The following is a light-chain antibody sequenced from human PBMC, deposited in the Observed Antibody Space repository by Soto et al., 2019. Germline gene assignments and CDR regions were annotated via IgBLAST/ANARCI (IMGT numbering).Light chain of an antibody. CDR2: EVT. V-gene: IGLV2-14*01. Sequence: QSVLTQPASVSGSPGQSITISCTGSSSDVGGYNFVSWYQHHPGKAPKLILYEVTTRPSGVSSRFSGSKSGNTASLTISGLQADDEANYYCSSYTTTSTLVFGGGTKVTVL. CDR3: SSYTTTSTLV. J-gene: IGLJ3*02. CDR1: SSDVGGYNF.